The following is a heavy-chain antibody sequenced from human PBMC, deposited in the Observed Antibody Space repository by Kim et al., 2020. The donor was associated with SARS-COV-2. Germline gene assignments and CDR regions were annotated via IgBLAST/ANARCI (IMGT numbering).Heavy chain of an antibody. J-gene: IGHJ4*02. V-gene: IGHV3-23*01. CDR3: AKGSYSGSGSSFGERY. CDR2: ILGSGTTT. D-gene: IGHD3-10*01. CDR1: GFSFSNYA. Sequence: GGSLRLSCAASGFSFSNYAINWVRQAPGKGLEWVSCILGSGTTTYYADSVKGRFNISRDNSKNTVFLQMNSLRAEDTAVYYCAKGSYSGSGSSFGERYWGQGTLVTVSS.